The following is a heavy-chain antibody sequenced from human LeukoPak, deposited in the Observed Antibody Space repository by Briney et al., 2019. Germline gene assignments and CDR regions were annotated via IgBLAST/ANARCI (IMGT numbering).Heavy chain of an antibody. D-gene: IGHD4-11*01. Sequence: SETLSLTCTVSGGSISSGDYYWSWIRQPPGKGPEWTGYIYYSGSTYYNPSLKSRVTISVDTSKNQFSLKLSSVTAADTAVYYCARDQDYSRGTAFDPWGQGTLVTVSS. V-gene: IGHV4-30-4*08. J-gene: IGHJ5*02. CDR2: IYYSGST. CDR1: GGSISSGDYY. CDR3: ARDQDYSRGTAFDP.